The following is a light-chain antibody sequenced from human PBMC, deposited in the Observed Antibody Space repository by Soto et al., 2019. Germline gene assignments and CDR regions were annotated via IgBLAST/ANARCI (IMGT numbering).Light chain of an antibody. CDR1: QSVSTNF. CDR3: QKYSSALRT. V-gene: IGKV3-20*01. Sequence: EIVLTQSPGTLSLAPGERATLSCRASQSVSTNFLAWYQQKPGQAPRLLIYAASTLQSGVPSRFSGSGSGTDFTLTISSLQPEDVATYYCQKYSSALRTFGQGTKVDIK. CDR2: AAS. J-gene: IGKJ1*01.